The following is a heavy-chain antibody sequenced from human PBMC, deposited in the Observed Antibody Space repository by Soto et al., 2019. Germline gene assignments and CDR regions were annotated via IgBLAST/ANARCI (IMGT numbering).Heavy chain of an antibody. Sequence: SETLSLTCTVSGGSISSSSYYWGWIRQPPGKGLEWIGSIYYSGSTYYNPSLKSRVTISVDTSKNQFSLKLSSVTAADTAVYYYARHRFHYDFWSGYSLDDWGQETTVTISS. D-gene: IGHD3-3*01. CDR3: ARHRFHYDFWSGYSLDD. V-gene: IGHV4-39*01. CDR2: IYYSGST. CDR1: GGSISSSSYY. J-gene: IGHJ6*02.